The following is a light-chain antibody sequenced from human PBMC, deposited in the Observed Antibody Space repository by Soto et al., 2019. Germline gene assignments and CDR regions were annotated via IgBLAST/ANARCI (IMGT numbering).Light chain of an antibody. CDR1: SSDVGGYNY. V-gene: IGLV2-14*01. J-gene: IGLJ1*01. CDR3: SSYTSGSLRV. Sequence: VLTQPASVSGSPGQSITISCTGTSSDVGGYNYVSWYQHHPGKAPKLLIYEVSYRPSGVSDRFSGSKSANTASLTISGLQAEDEADYYCSSYTSGSLRVFGTGTKVTVL. CDR2: EVS.